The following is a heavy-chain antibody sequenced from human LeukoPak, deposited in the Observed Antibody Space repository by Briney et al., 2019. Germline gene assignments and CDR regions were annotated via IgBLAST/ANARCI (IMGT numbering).Heavy chain of an antibody. CDR2: IIPIFGTA. J-gene: IGHJ4*02. CDR3: ARGGNVEMATTGDY. CDR1: GGTFSSYA. V-gene: IGHV1-69*01. Sequence: ASVKVSCKASGGTFSSYAIGWVRQAPGQGLEWMGGIIPIFGTANYAQKFQGRVTITADESTSTAYMELSSLRSEDTAVYYCARGGNVEMATTGDYWGQGTLVTVSS. D-gene: IGHD5-24*01.